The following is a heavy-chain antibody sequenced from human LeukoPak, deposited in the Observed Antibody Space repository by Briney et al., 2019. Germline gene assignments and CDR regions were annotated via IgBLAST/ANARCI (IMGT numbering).Heavy chain of an antibody. CDR2: INHSGST. J-gene: IGHJ5*02. V-gene: IGHV4-34*01. D-gene: IGHD3-22*01. CDR1: GGSFSGYY. Sequence: SETLSLTCAVYGGSFSGYYWSWIRQPPGKGLEWIGEINHSGSTNYNPSLKSRVTISVDTSKNQFSLKLGSVTAADTAVYYCARGSHYDSSSKDNWFDPWGQGTLVTVSS. CDR3: ARGSHYDSSSKDNWFDP.